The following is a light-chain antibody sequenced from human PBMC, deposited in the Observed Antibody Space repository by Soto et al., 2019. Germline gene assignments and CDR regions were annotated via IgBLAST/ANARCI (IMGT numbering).Light chain of an antibody. CDR1: QGLLYNNTHNY. Sequence: EIAMTQSPLTLRVTPREPASISCRSSQGLLYNNTHNYLDWYVQKPGQSPQLLIYFGSNRAPGVPDRFSGSGSGTDFTLKINRVEAEDVGTYYCMQALQSLTFGQGTRLEN. J-gene: IGKJ5*01. CDR3: MQALQSLT. CDR2: FGS. V-gene: IGKV2-28*01.